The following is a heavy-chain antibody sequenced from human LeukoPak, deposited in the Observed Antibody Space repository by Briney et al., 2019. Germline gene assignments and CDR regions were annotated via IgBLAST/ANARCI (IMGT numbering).Heavy chain of an antibody. CDR1: GFTFSTYG. D-gene: IGHD3-16*01. CDR2: ISPSGDIT. J-gene: IGHJ1*01. V-gene: IGHV3-23*01. CDR3: AKDDDWGRYKH. Sequence: GGTLRLSCVASGFTFSTYGISWVRQAPGKGLEWVSGISPSGDITYYTDSVRGRFTISRDNFKNTLSLQVNSLRAEDTAMYYCAKDDDWGRYKHWGQGTLVTVSS.